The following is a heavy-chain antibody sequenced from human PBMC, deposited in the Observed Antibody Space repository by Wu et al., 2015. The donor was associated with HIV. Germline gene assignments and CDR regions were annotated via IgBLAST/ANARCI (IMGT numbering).Heavy chain of an antibody. D-gene: IGHD5-12*01. V-gene: IGHV1-69*05. J-gene: IGHJ6*02. CDR1: GGAFNSNA. CDR2: INPLFGTT. CDR3: ARNTGSVATSLYSLGV. Sequence: QVQVMQSGAEVKRPGSSVTVSCTASGGAFNSNAVSWVRHVPGQGLEWMGGINPLFGTTKHAQKFLDRVTFTTDESKRTAYMELSSLTSEDTAVYYCARNTGSVATSLYSLGVWGQGTTVTVSS.